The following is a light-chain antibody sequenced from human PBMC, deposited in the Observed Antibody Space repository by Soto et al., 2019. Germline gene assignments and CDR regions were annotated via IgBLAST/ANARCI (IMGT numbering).Light chain of an antibody. CDR3: QQRSNWPPVT. J-gene: IGKJ4*01. Sequence: EIVLTQSPATLSLSPGERATLSCRASQSVSNYLAWYQQKPGQAPRLLIYDASNRASGIPARFSGSGSGTDFTLTSSSLGPEDFAVYYCQQRSNWPPVTFGGGTKVDIK. CDR1: QSVSNY. V-gene: IGKV3-11*01. CDR2: DAS.